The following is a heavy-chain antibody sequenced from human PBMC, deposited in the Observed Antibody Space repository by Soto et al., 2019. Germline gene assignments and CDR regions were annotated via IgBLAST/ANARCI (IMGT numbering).Heavy chain of an antibody. V-gene: IGHV3-23*01. CDR3: AKEFYYGASGQSPDLYFDS. J-gene: IGHJ4*02. Sequence: EVLLLESGGGLTQPGGSLRLACAASGFSFSSYAMSWVRQAPPQGLEWVSSISTRGGRTYYADSVKGRFSISRDNSANAVNRDMDNLRAEDPGIYYCAKEFYYGASGQSPDLYFDSWGQGALVTVSA. D-gene: IGHD3-10*01. CDR1: GFSFSSYA. CDR2: ISTRGGRT.